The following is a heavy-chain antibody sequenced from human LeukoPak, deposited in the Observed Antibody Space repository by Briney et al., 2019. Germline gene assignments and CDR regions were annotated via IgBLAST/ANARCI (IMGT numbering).Heavy chain of an antibody. V-gene: IGHV3-23*01. D-gene: IGHD1/OR15-1a*01. CDR2: ISLSGDNM. J-gene: IGHJ3*01. Sequence: PGMSLRLSCAASGFTFSSYPMHWVRQAPGKGLEWVSDISLSGDNMFYADSVKGRFTISRDNSIHTVYLQMNSLRVDDTAVYYCAKVATPNTLDAFDVWGQGTMVTVSS. CDR1: GFTFSSYP. CDR3: AKVATPNTLDAFDV.